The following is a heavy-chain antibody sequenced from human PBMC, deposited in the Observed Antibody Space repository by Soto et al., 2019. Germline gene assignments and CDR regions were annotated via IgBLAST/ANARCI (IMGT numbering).Heavy chain of an antibody. V-gene: IGHV4-34*01. CDR2: VNHSGST. CDR3: ARFWFFGTRYYYGMYV. D-gene: IGHD1-1*01. CDR1: GGSFSGYY. Sequence: LETLSLTCAVYGGSFSGYYWSWIRQPPGKGLEWIGEVNHSGSTNYNPSLKSRVTISVDTSKNQFSLKLSSVTAADTAVYYCARFWFFGTRYYYGMYVWGQGTTVTVSS. J-gene: IGHJ6*02.